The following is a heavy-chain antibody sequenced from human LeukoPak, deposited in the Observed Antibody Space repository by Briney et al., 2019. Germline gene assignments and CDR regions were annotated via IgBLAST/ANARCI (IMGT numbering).Heavy chain of an antibody. CDR3: ARSPSIAARPDY. CDR1: GYTFTSYY. V-gene: IGHV1-46*01. Sequence: ASVKVSCKASGYTFTSYYMHWVRQAPGQGLEWMGIINPSGGSTSYAQKFQGRVTMTRDTSTSTVYMELSSLRSEDTAVYCCARSPSIAARPDYWGQGTLVTVSS. CDR2: INPSGGST. J-gene: IGHJ4*02. D-gene: IGHD6-6*01.